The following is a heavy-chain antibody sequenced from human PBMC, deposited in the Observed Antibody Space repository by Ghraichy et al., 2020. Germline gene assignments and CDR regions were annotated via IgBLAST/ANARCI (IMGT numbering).Heavy chain of an antibody. V-gene: IGHV4-34*01. J-gene: IGHJ5*02. CDR1: GGSFSGYY. CDR2: INHSGST. CDR3: ARGVPAALYNWFDP. D-gene: IGHD2-2*01. Sequence: SDTLSLTCAVYGGSFSGYYWSWIRQPSGKGLEWIGEINHSGSTNYNPSLKSRVTISVDTSKNQFSLKLSSVTAADTAVYYCARGVPAALYNWFDPWGQGTLVTVSS.